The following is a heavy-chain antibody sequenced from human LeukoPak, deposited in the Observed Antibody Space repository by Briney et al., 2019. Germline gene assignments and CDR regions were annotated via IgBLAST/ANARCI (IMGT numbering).Heavy chain of an antibody. J-gene: IGHJ4*02. Sequence: GSLRLSCAASGFTFSSYWMSWIRQPPGKGLEWIGEISHSGSTNYNPSLKSRVTISVDTSKNQFSLKLSSVTAADTAVYYCASYSGSYWGQGTLVTVSS. CDR2: ISHSGST. V-gene: IGHV4-34*01. CDR1: GFTFSSYW. D-gene: IGHD1-26*01. CDR3: ASYSGSY.